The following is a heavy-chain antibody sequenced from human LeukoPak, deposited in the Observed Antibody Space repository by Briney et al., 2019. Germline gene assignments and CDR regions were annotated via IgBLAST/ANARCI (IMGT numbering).Heavy chain of an antibody. V-gene: IGHV3-21*01. J-gene: IGHJ5*02. D-gene: IGHD3-10*02. CDR1: GFTFSSYS. Sequence: GGSLRLSCAASGFTFSSYSMNWVRQAPGKGLEWVSSISSSSSYIYYADSVKGRFTISRDNAKNSLYLQMNSLRAEDTAVYYCAGDAGGRYYVPNWFDPWGQGTLVTVSS. CDR3: AGDAGGRYYVPNWFDP. CDR2: ISSSSSYI.